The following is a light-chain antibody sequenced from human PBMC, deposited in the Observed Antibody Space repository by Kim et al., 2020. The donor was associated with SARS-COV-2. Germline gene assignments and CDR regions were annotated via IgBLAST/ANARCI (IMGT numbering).Light chain of an antibody. CDR1: QSVSSN. CDR2: GAS. J-gene: IGKJ2*01. Sequence: EIVMTQSPATLSVSPGERATLSCRASQSVSSNLAWYQQKPGQAPRLLIYGASTRATGIPARFSGSGSGTEFTLNISSLQSEDFAVYYCQQYNNRQYTIGQGTKLEIQ. CDR3: QQYNNRQYT. V-gene: IGKV3-15*01.